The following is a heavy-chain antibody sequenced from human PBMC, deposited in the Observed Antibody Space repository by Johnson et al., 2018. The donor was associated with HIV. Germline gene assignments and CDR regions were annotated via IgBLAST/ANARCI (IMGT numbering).Heavy chain of an antibody. D-gene: IGHD2-2*01. CDR2: IKQDGSET. V-gene: IGHV3-7*01. Sequence: VQLVESGGGVVQPGRSLRLSCAASGFTFSSYWMSWVRQAPGKGLEWVATIKQDGSETYYVDSVKGRFTISRDNAKNSLYLQMNSLRAEDTAVYYCARGSIVVVPAASGVAFDIWGQGTMVTVSS. CDR1: GFTFSSYW. CDR3: ARGSIVVVPAASGVAFDI. J-gene: IGHJ3*02.